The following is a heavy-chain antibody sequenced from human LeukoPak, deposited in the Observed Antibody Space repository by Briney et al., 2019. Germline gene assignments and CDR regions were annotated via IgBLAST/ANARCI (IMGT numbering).Heavy chain of an antibody. CDR1: GYTFTGYY. J-gene: IGHJ4*02. V-gene: IGHV1-2*06. D-gene: IGHD1-26*01. CDR3: ARVGSGSYSARDY. CDR2: INPNSGGT. Sequence: ASVKVSCKASGYTFTGYYMHWVRQAPGQGLEWMGRINPNSGGTNYAQKFQGRVTMTRDTSISTAYMELSRLRPDDTAVYYCARVGSGSYSARDYWGQGTLVTVSS.